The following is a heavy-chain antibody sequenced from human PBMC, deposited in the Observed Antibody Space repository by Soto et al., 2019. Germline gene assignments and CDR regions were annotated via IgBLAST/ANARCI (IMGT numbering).Heavy chain of an antibody. Sequence: GGWMRRSCAASRFTLSSYPMRWVRQAPGKGLELVSAISGIGGSTYYAYSGKGRFTISRDNSKNTLYLQMNSLRAEYTAVYYCVKVRSYCSYWGQGTLVTVSS. CDR1: RFTLSSYP. CDR3: VKVRSYCSY. V-gene: IGHV3-23*01. CDR2: ISGIGGST. D-gene: IGHD5-18*01. J-gene: IGHJ4*02.